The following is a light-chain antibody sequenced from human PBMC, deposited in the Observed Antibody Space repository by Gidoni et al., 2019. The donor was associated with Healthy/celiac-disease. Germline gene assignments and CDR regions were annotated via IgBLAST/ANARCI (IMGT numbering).Light chain of an antibody. CDR2: DVS. CDR3: SSYTSSSTLGV. V-gene: IGLV2-14*03. Sequence: QSALTQPVSVSGSPGQSITISCTGTSSDVGGYNFVSWYQQHPGKAPKLMIYDVSNRPSGVCNRFSGSKSGNTASLTISGLQAEDEADYYCSSYTSSSTLGVFGGGTKLTVL. CDR1: SSDVGGYNF. J-gene: IGLJ2*01.